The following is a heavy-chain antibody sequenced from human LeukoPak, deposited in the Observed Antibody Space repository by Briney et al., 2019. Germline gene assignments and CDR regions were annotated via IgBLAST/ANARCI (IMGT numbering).Heavy chain of an antibody. Sequence: PSQTLSLTCTVSGGSISSGSYYWSWIRQPAGKGLEWIGRIYTSGSTNYNPSLKSRVTISVDTSKNQFSLKLSSVTAADTAVYYCAREITGTTDAFDIWGQGTMVTVSS. D-gene: IGHD1-20*01. CDR2: IYTSGST. CDR1: GGSISSGSYY. V-gene: IGHV4-61*02. J-gene: IGHJ3*02. CDR3: AREITGTTDAFDI.